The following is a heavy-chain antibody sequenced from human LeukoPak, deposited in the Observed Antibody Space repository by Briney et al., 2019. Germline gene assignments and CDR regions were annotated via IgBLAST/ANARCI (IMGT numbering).Heavy chain of an antibody. CDR2: IYKSGST. D-gene: IGHD2-2*01. Sequence: SETLSLTCTVSGDSISSSSYYWGWIRQPPGKGLEWIATIYKSGSTYYKPSLKSRLTISVDTSKNQFSLKLTSVTAADTAAYYCARRAIGGAQDFDYWGQGTLVTVSS. J-gene: IGHJ4*02. CDR1: GDSISSSSYY. CDR3: ARRAIGGAQDFDY. V-gene: IGHV4-39*01.